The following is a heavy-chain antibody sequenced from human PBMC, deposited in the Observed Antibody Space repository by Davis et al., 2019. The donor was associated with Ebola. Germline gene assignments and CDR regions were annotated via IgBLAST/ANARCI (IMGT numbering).Heavy chain of an antibody. D-gene: IGHD2-2*01. Sequence: GESLKISCAASGFTFSSYVMSWVRQAPGKGLEWVSAISGSGGSTYYADSVKGRFTISRDNSKNTLYLQMNSLRAEDTAVYYCARDGLGYCSSTSCYEGRGYWGQGTLVTVSS. J-gene: IGHJ4*02. CDR2: ISGSGGST. CDR3: ARDGLGYCSSTSCYEGRGY. V-gene: IGHV3-23*01. CDR1: GFTFSSYV.